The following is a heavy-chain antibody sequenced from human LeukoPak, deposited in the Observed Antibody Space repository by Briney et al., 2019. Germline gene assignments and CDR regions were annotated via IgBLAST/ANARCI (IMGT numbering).Heavy chain of an antibody. V-gene: IGHV1-69*06. D-gene: IGHD6-19*01. CDR2: IIPIFGTA. J-gene: IGHJ4*02. CDR1: GGTFSSYA. Sequence: GSSVKVSCKASGGTFSSYAISWVRQAPGQGLEWMGGIIPIFGTANYAQKFQGRVTITADKSTSTAYMELSSLRSEDTAVYYCARGYSSGWYEGHFDYWGQGTQVTVSS. CDR3: ARGYSSGWYEGHFDY.